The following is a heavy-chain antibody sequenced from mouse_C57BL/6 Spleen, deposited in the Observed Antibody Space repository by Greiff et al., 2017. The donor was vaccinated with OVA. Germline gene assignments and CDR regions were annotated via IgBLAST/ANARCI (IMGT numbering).Heavy chain of an antibody. CDR3: ARGRATVVPFDY. CDR1: GYAFSSYW. V-gene: IGHV1-80*01. D-gene: IGHD1-1*01. J-gene: IGHJ2*01. CDR2: IYPGDGDT. Sequence: VKLMESGAELVKPGASVKISCKASGYAFSSYWMNWVKQRPGKGLEWIGQIYPGDGDTNYNGKFKGKATLTADKSSSTAYMQLSSLTSEDSAVYFCARGRATVVPFDYWGQGTTLTVSS.